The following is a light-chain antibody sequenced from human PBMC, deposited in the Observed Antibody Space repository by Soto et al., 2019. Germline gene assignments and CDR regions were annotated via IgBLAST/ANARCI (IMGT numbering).Light chain of an antibody. CDR1: QSVSSTY. V-gene: IGKV3-20*01. J-gene: IGKJ1*01. CDR2: GAS. CDR3: HQYVSSWT. Sequence: EIVLTQSPGTLSLSPGERATLSCRASQSVSSTYVAWYQQKSGQAPRLLIYGASSRATGIPDRFSGSGSGTDFTLTISRLGPEDFAVYYCHQYVSSWTFGQGTKVEIK.